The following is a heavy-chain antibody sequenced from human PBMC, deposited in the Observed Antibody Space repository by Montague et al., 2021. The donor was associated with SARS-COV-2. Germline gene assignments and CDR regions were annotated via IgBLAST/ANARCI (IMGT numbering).Heavy chain of an antibody. D-gene: IGHD2-2*01. CDR2: TYYRSKWYN. J-gene: IGHJ4*02. CDR1: GDSVSSNIAT. CDR3: ARIPVGSKYYFDF. Sequence: CAISGDSVSSNIATRNWIRQSPSRGLEWLGRTYYRSKWYNDYAEXVKSRITIDPDTSKHQFSLHLNSVTPEDTAVYYCARIPVGSKYYFDFWGQGTLVTVSS. V-gene: IGHV6-1*01.